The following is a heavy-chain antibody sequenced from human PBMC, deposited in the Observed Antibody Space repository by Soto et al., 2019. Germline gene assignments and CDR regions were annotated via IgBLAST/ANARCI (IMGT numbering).Heavy chain of an antibody. J-gene: IGHJ4*02. V-gene: IGHV1-46*02. D-gene: IGHD1-26*01. CDR1: GYTFNTYN. CDR3: ARLSSGSRLDY. CDR2: INPSIGST. Sequence: QVQLVQSGAEVKKPGASVKVSCKASGYTFNTYNMYWVRQAPGQGLEWMGVINPSIGSTNYAQKFQGRVIMTRDTSTSTVYMELSTLRSDDTAVYYCARLSSGSRLDYWGQGTLVTVSS.